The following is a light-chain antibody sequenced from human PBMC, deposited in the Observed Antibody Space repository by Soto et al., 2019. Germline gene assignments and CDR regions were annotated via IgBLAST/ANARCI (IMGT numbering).Light chain of an antibody. CDR3: DSYTSGSSYV. J-gene: IGLJ1*01. CDR2: DVS. Sequence: QSVLTQPASVSGSPGQSITISCTGTSSDVGGYNYVSWYQQHPGKAPKLMIYDVSYRPSGVSDRFSGSKSGNTASLTISGLQSEDEADYYSDSYTSGSSYVFGTGTKVTVL. V-gene: IGLV2-14*01. CDR1: SSDVGGYNY.